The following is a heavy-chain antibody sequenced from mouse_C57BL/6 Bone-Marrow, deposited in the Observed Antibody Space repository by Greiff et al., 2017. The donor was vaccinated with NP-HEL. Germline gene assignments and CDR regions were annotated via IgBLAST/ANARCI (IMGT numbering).Heavy chain of an antibody. CDR2: ISYDGSN. CDR3: ARGYYHDAMDY. V-gene: IGHV3-6*01. J-gene: IGHJ4*01. CDR1: GYSITSGYY. Sequence: EVQRVESGPGLVKPSQSLSLTCSVTGYSITSGYYWNWIRQFPGNKLEWMGYISYDGSNNYNPSLKNRISITRDTSKNQFFLKLNSVTTEDTATYYCARGYYHDAMDYWGQGTSVTVSS. D-gene: IGHD1-1*01.